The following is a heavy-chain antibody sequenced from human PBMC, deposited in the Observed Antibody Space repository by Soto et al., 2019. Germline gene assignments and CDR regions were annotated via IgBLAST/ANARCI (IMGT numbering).Heavy chain of an antibody. CDR2: TYPGDSDT. D-gene: IGHD2-15*01. V-gene: IGHV5-51*01. CDR3: ARSTSGYCSGTSCYEMAFDH. Sequence: GESLKISCKGSGYSFASYWIAWVRQMPGKGLEWMGITYPGDSDTRYSPSLQGQVTISADKSISTAYLHWSNLKASDTAIYYCARSTSGYCSGTSCYEMAFDHWGQGTPVTVSS. J-gene: IGHJ4*02. CDR1: GYSFASYW.